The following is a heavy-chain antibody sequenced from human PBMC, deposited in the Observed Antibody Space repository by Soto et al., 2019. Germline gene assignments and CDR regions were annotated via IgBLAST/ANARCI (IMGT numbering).Heavy chain of an antibody. Sequence: EVQLVESGGGLVKPGGSLRLSCAASGFTFSNAWMSWVRQAPGKGLEWVGRIKSKTNGGTTDYAAPVKGRFTISRDDSKHQLDPPMNRPQTGDTARYYRTTKPPYCGGDCSHPFDYWGQGTLVTVSS. CDR2: IKSKTNGGTT. CDR1: GFTFSNAW. D-gene: IGHD2-21*02. V-gene: IGHV3-15*01. J-gene: IGHJ4*02. CDR3: TTKPPYCGGDCSHPFDY.